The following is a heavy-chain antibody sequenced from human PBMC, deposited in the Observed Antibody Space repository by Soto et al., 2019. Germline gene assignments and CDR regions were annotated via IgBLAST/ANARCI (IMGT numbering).Heavy chain of an antibody. D-gene: IGHD6-13*01. V-gene: IGHV4-31*03. CDR1: GGSISSNDFY. CDR2: SYYSGNT. J-gene: IGHJ5*02. Sequence: QVQLQESGPGLVKPSQTLSLTCIVSGGSISSNDFYWSWIRQHPGTGLEWIGYSYYSGNTYYNPSLKRRVTILVDTSKNQFSRKVSSVTAADPAVYYCARLSGSRQSWFDPWGQGTLVTVSS. CDR3: ARLSGSRQSWFDP.